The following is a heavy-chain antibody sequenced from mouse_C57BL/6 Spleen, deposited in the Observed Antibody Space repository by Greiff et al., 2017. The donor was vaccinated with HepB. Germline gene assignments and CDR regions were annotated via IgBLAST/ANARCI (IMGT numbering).Heavy chain of an antibody. CDR3: ARDRGYSKPYYFDY. Sequence: EVQLVESEGGLVKPGGSLKLSCAASGFTFSSYAMSWVRQTPEKRLEWVATISDGGSYTYYPDNVKGRFTISRDNAKNNLYLQMSHLKSEDTAMYYCARDRGYSKPYYFDYWGQGTTLTVSS. D-gene: IGHD2-5*01. J-gene: IGHJ2*01. CDR1: GFTFSSYA. V-gene: IGHV5-4*01. CDR2: ISDGGSYT.